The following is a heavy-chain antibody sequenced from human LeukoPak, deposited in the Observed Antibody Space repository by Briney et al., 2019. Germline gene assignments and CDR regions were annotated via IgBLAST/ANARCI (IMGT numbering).Heavy chain of an antibody. CDR1: GFTFSSYA. Sequence: PGGSLRLSCAASGFTFSSYAMSWVRQAPGKGLEWIGEINHSGSTNYNPSLKSRVTISVDMSKNQFSQKLSSVTAADTAVYYCARLVPGYFDLWGRGTLVTVSS. CDR2: INHSGST. J-gene: IGHJ2*01. V-gene: IGHV4-34*01. CDR3: ARLVPGYFDL.